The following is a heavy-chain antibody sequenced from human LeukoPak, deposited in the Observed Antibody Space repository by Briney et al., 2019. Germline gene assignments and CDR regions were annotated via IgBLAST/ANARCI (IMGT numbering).Heavy chain of an antibody. V-gene: IGHV1-69*05. CDR3: ARGVRSHFYDYSGLYYYYLDL. CDR2: IIHIFGPT. D-gene: IGHD3-22*01. CDR1: GGTFSGQA. J-gene: IGHJ6*03. Sequence: SVKVSCKPSGGTFSGQAVSWARHAPGQGLEWRRRIIHIFGPTDYSQTSQGRVTITTDEPATVVYLELSSLRSDDTAVYYCARGVRSHFYDYSGLYYYYLDLWGKGITVTVSS.